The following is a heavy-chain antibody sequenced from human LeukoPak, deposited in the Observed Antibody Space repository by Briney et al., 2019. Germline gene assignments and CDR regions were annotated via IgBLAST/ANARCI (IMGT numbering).Heavy chain of an antibody. Sequence: GGSLRLSCAASGFTVSSNYMSWVRQAPGKGLEWVSVIYSGGSTYYADSVKGRFTISRDNSKNTLYLQMNSLRAEDTAVYYCARDPSGHSYFDYWGQGTLVTVSS. V-gene: IGHV3-66*01. CDR2: IYSGGST. CDR3: ARDPSGHSYFDY. J-gene: IGHJ4*02. CDR1: GFTVSSNY.